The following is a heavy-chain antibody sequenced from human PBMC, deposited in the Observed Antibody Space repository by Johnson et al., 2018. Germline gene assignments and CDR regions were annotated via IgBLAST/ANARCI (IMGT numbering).Heavy chain of an antibody. CDR1: GFSFDDHG. V-gene: IGHV3-9*01. D-gene: IGHD3-16*01. CDR2: ISRNSDSI. J-gene: IGHJ6*02. CDR3: ARNPGGQYGMDV. Sequence: VQLVESGGGLVQPGRSXRLSCVGSGFSFDDHGMHWVRQAPGKGLEWVSAISRNSDSIADADSGKGRFSISRDHAKNYRYLQMNSLKTEDTAVYYWARNPGGQYGMDVWGQGTTVTVSS.